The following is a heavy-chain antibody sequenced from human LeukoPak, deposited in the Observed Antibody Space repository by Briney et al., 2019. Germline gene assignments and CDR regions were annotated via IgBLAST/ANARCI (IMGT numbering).Heavy chain of an antibody. D-gene: IGHD2-15*01. CDR1: GFTFSSYS. CDR3: ARVVNVGSCGSCDFYFGLDV. CDR2: ISSDGSNK. J-gene: IGHJ6*02. V-gene: IGHV3-30*03. Sequence: GGSLRLSCTASGFTFSSYSMNWVRQAPGKGLEWVAVISSDGSNKYYADSVKGRFTISRDNSKNTLFLQMNYLRPDDTAVYYCARVVNVGSCGSCDFYFGLDVWGQGTTVTVSS.